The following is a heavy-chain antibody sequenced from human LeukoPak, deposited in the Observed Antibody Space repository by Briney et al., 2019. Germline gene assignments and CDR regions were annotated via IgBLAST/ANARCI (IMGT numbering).Heavy chain of an antibody. D-gene: IGHD2-15*01. CDR2: IKQDGSEK. J-gene: IGHJ3*02. CDR3: ARDVHCSGGSCYPDAFDI. CDR1: GFTFRNYW. V-gene: IGHV3-7*01. Sequence: GGSLRLLCAPSGFTFRNYWMNWVRQAPGKGLEWVANIKQDGSEKYYVDSVKGRFTISRDNAKNSLYLQMNSLRAEDTAVYYCARDVHCSGGSCYPDAFDIWGQGTMVTVSS.